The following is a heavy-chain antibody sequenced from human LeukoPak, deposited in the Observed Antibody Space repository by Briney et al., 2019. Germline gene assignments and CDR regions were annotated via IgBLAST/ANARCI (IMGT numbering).Heavy chain of an antibody. D-gene: IGHD6-19*01. Sequence: ASVKVSCKASGYTFTSYGISWVRQAPGQGLEWMGWISAYNGNTNYAQNLQGRVTMTTDTSTSTAYMELRSLRSDDTAVYYCARDPVGTHRQWPEYFDYWGQGTLVTVSS. CDR3: ARDPVGTHRQWPEYFDY. CDR1: GYTFTSYG. CDR2: ISAYNGNT. J-gene: IGHJ4*02. V-gene: IGHV1-18*01.